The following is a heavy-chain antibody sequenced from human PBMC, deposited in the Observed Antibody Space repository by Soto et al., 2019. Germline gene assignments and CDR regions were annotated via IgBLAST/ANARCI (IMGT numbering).Heavy chain of an antibody. D-gene: IGHD6-19*01. V-gene: IGHV1-24*01. J-gene: IGHJ4*02. CDR3: ATDLGKYSSGLDDY. CDR1: GYTLTELS. CDR2: FDPEDGET. Sequence: ASVKVSCKVSGYTLTELSMHWVRQAPGKGLEWMGGFDPEDGETIYAQKFQGRVTMTEDTSTDTAYMELSSLRSEDTAVYYCATDLGKYSSGLDDYWGQGTLDTVSS.